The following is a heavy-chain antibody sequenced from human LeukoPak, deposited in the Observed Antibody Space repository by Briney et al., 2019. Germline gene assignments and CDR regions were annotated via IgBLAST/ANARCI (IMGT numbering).Heavy chain of an antibody. J-gene: IGHJ4*02. D-gene: IGHD1-26*01. CDR1: GFNFSSYG. CDR2: LRFDSNN. V-gene: IGHV3-30*02. Sequence: PGGSLRLSCAASGFNFSSYGMHWVRQAPGKGREWVAYLRFDSNNYYTDSVKGRFTIFRDNSKKTLYLQMNSLRPEDTAVYSCAKTGSYYFDYWGQGTLVTVSS. CDR3: AKTGSYYFDY.